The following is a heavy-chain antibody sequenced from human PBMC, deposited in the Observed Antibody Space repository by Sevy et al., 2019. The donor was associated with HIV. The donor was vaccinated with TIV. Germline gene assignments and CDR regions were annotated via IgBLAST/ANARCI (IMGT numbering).Heavy chain of an antibody. J-gene: IGHJ3*02. V-gene: IGHV3-30-3*01. Sequence: GGSLRLSCAASGFTFSSYAMHWVRQAPGKGLEWVADTSYDGSNKYYADSVKGRFTISRDNSKNTLYLQMNSLRAEDTAVYYCAREGYYYDSSGYLTPDAFDIWGQGTMVTVSS. CDR2: TSYDGSNK. D-gene: IGHD3-22*01. CDR3: AREGYYYDSSGYLTPDAFDI. CDR1: GFTFSSYA.